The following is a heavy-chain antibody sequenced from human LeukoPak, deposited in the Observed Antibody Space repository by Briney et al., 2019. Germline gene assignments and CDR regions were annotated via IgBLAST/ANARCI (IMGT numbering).Heavy chain of an antibody. D-gene: IGHD4-17*01. Sequence: GGSLRLSCEASGFTFSDHWMTWVRQAPGKGLEWVANIKQGGSQKYYVDSVKGRFTISRDDVKSTLFLQMSNLRAEDSALYYCARGPNFGDYVDFLDSWGQGTLVTVSS. V-gene: IGHV3-7*01. CDR2: IKQGGSQK. CDR1: GFTFSDHW. J-gene: IGHJ4*02. CDR3: ARGPNFGDYVDFLDS.